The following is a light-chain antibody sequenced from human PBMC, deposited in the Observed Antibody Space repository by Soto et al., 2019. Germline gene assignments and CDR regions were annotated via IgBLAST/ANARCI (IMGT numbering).Light chain of an antibody. V-gene: IGKV3-20*01. CDR2: GAS. Sequence: DTVLTQSPGTLSLSSGERATLSCRASQSVTSTYLAWYQHRPGQAPRLLIYGASTRATGIPDRFSGSGSGTDFTLTISRLEPEDFAVYYCQQYAYPPWTFGHGTKVEIK. CDR1: QSVTSTY. CDR3: QQYAYPPWT. J-gene: IGKJ1*01.